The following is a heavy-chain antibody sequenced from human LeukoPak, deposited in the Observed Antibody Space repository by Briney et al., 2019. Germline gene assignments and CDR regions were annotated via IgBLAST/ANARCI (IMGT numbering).Heavy chain of an antibody. J-gene: IGHJ3*02. V-gene: IGHV4-59*01. CDR2: IYYSGST. CDR3: ARSWNAFDAFDI. CDR1: GGSISSYY. D-gene: IGHD1-1*01. Sequence: SETLSLTCTVSGGSISSYYWSWIRQPPGKGLEWIGYIYYSGSTNYNPSLKSRVTISVDTSKNQFSLKLSSVTAADTAVYYCARSWNAFDAFDIWGQGTMVTVSS.